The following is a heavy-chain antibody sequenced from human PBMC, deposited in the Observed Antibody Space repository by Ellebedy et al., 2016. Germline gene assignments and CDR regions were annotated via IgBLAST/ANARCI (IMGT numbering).Heavy chain of an antibody. V-gene: IGHV3-21*01. J-gene: IGHJ4*02. D-gene: IGHD1-26*01. CDR3: AREVYSGSYYGDY. CDR1: GFTFSSYS. CDR2: ISSSSSYI. Sequence: GGSLRLXXAASGFTFSSYSMNWVRQAPGKGLEWVSSISSSSSYIYYADSVKGRFTISRDNAKNSLYLQMNSLRAEDTAVYYCAREVYSGSYYGDYWGQGTLVTVSS.